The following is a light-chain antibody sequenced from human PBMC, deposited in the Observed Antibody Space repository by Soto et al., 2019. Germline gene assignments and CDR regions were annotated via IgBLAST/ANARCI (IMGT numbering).Light chain of an antibody. V-gene: IGKV3-15*01. Sequence: EIVLTQSPVTLSVSPGERATLSCRASQSVSFNLAWYQQIRGQAPRLLISGASTRATGIPARFSGSGSGTEFTLTISSLQSEDFAVYYCQQYNDWPLLTFGGRTRVEIK. CDR2: GAS. CDR3: QQYNDWPLLT. J-gene: IGKJ4*01. CDR1: QSVSFN.